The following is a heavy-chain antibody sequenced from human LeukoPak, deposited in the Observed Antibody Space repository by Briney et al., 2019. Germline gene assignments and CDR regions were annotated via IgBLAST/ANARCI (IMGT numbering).Heavy chain of an antibody. V-gene: IGHV1-46*01. Sequence: ASVKVSCKASGYTFTSYYMHWVRQAPGQGLEWMGIISPSGGSTSYAQKFQGRVTMTRDTSISTAYMELSRLRSDDTAVYYCARGPPVFRYCSGGSCYSPLISFDYWGQGTLVTVSS. CDR3: ARGPPVFRYCSGGSCYSPLISFDY. CDR2: ISPSGGST. D-gene: IGHD2-15*01. CDR1: GYTFTSYY. J-gene: IGHJ4*02.